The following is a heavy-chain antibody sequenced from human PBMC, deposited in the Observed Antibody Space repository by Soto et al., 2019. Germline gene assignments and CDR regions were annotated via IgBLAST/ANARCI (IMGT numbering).Heavy chain of an antibody. J-gene: IGHJ4*02. CDR1: GFTFRTYA. Sequence: EVQLLESGGGLAQPGGSLRLSCAASGFTFRTYAMNWVRQAPGKGLEWVSVMVGDGSSWDYADSVRGRFTISRDNSKNTLYLQMNSLRAEDTVVYYCAKELRPDGRYDLDYWGQGTLVTVSS. CDR3: AKELRPDGRYDLDY. D-gene: IGHD1-26*01. V-gene: IGHV3-23*01. CDR2: MVGDGSSW.